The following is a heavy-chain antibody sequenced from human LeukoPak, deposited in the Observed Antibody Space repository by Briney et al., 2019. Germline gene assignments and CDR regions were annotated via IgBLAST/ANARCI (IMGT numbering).Heavy chain of an antibody. CDR2: IYYTGST. D-gene: IGHD6-19*01. CDR1: GGSISSFY. V-gene: IGHV4-59*01. CDR3: ARGWYSSGWSGGYFDY. J-gene: IGHJ4*02. Sequence: PSETLSLTCSVFGGSISSFYWTLIRQPPGKGLEWIGYIYYTGSTNSNPSLKSRVTISVDTSKNQFSLKLGTVTAADTAVYYCARGWYSSGWSGGYFDYWGQGTLATVSS.